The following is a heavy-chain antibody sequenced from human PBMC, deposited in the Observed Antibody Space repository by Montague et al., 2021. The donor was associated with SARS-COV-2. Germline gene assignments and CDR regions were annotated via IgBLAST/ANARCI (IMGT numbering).Heavy chain of an antibody. CDR3: ARIGGWSGAF. V-gene: IGHV4-30-4*01. J-gene: IGHJ4*02. Sequence: SQTLSLTCTVSGGSISSGDCYWNWIRQPPGKGLEWIAYTYNNDRTNYNPSLESRVSVSVDTSKNQFSLRLSSVTAADTAVYYCARIGGWSGAFWGQGTLVTVSS. D-gene: IGHD3/OR15-3a*01. CDR1: GGSISSGDCY. CDR2: TYNNDRT.